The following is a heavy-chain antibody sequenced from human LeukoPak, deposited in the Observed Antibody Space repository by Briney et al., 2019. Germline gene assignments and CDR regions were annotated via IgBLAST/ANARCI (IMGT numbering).Heavy chain of an antibody. V-gene: IGHV4-38-2*01. D-gene: IGHD1-26*01. CDR3: ARLSGAPVRHPIYHFDY. CDR1: GYSISSGYY. J-gene: IGHJ4*02. Sequence: PSETVSLTCAVSGYSISSGYYWGWIRQPPGKGLEWIGNVYHSGSTYKNPSLKSRVSISLDTSNNQFSLKLTSVTAADTAIYYCARLSGAPVRHPIYHFDYWGQGTLVTVSS. CDR2: VYHSGST.